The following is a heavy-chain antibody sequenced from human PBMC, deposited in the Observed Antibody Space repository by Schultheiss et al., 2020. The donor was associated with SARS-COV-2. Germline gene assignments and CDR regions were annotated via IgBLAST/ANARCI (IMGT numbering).Heavy chain of an antibody. Sequence: GESLKISCAASGFTFSSYWMHWVRQAPGKGLVWVSSISSSSSYIYYADSVKGRFTISRDNSKNTLYLQMNSLRAEDTAIYYCARDSTYCSGDCSFDYWGQGTLVTVSS. D-gene: IGHD2-21*02. CDR1: GFTFSSYW. CDR2: ISSSSSYI. V-gene: IGHV3-21*01. CDR3: ARDSTYCSGDCSFDY. J-gene: IGHJ4*02.